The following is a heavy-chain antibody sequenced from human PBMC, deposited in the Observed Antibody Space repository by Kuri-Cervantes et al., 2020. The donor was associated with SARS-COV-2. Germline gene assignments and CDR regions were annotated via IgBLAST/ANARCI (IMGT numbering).Heavy chain of an antibody. D-gene: IGHD6-13*01. V-gene: IGHV4-4*07. Sequence: GSLRLSCTVSGGSISSYYWSWIRQPPGKGLEWIGRIYTSGSTNYNPSLKSRVTISVDTSKNQFSLKLSSVTAADTAVYYCARGGIAAAGKSLQHWGQGTLVTVSS. J-gene: IGHJ1*01. CDR3: ARGGIAAAGKSLQH. CDR2: IYTSGST. CDR1: GGSISSYY.